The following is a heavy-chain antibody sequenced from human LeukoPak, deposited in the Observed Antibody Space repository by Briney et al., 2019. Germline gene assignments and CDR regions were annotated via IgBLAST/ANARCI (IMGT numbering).Heavy chain of an antibody. Sequence: SVKVSCKASGGTFSSYAISWVRQAPGQGLEWMGRIIPILGIANYAQKFQGRVTITADKSTSTAYMELSSLRSEDTAVYYCARGRDTALVTPIGRYPYYWGQGTLVTVSS. CDR3: ARGRDTALVTPIGRYPYY. CDR2: IIPILGIA. V-gene: IGHV1-69*04. J-gene: IGHJ4*02. CDR1: GGTFSSYA. D-gene: IGHD5-18*01.